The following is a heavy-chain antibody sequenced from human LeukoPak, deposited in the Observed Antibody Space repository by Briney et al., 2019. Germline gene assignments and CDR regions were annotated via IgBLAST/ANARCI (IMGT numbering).Heavy chain of an antibody. D-gene: IGHD2-2*01. CDR2: INPSGGST. V-gene: IGHV1-46*01. CDR3: AREWNESDCSSTSCYFPPSYGMDV. CDR1: GYTFTSYY. Sequence: ASVKVSCKASGYTFTSYYMHWVRQAPGQGFEWMGIINPSGGSTSYAQKFQGRVTMTRDTSTSTVYMELSRLRSDDTAVYYCAREWNESDCSSTSCYFPPSYGMDVWGQGTTVTVSS. J-gene: IGHJ6*02.